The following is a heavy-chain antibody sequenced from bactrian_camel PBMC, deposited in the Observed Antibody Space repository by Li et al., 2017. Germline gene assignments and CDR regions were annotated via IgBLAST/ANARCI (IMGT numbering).Heavy chain of an antibody. D-gene: IGHD4*01. V-gene: IGHV3S55*01. CDR2: IDGDGIT. CDR3: AALFHSDYGPQLCVSPGGY. Sequence: VQLVESGGGSVESGGSLRLSCTASGPSSSTYSMAWFRQAPGKEREGVAGIDGDGITNYADSVKGRFTFSQDTDKLTFYLQMSNLKTEDTAMYYCAALFHSDYGPQLCVSPGGYWGQGTQVTVS. CDR1: GPSSSTYS. J-gene: IGHJ4*01.